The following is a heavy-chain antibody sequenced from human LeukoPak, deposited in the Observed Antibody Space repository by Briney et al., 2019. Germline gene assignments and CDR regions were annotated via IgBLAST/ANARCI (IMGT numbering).Heavy chain of an antibody. Sequence: GASVKVSCKASGYTFTSYGISWVRQAPGQGLEWMGWISAYNGNTNYAQKLQGRVTMTTDTSTSTAYMELRSLRSDDTAVYYCARDRGVYYYDSSGYFPGDYWGQGTLVTVSS. CDR3: ARDRGVYYYDSSGYFPGDY. V-gene: IGHV1-18*01. J-gene: IGHJ4*02. D-gene: IGHD3-22*01. CDR2: ISAYNGNT. CDR1: GYTFTSYG.